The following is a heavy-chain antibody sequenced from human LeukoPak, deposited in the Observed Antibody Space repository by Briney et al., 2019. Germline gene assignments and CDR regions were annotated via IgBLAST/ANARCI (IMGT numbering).Heavy chain of an antibody. J-gene: IGHJ4*02. CDR1: GYTFTGYY. CDR3: ARSKQQLVTRAFDI. V-gene: IGHV1-2*02. D-gene: IGHD6-13*01. Sequence: GASVKVSCKASGYTFTGYYMHWVRQAPGQGLEWMGWINPNSGGTNYAQKFQGRVTMTRDTSISTAYMELSRLRSDDTAVYYCARSKQQLVTRAFDIWGQGTLVTVSS. CDR2: INPNSGGT.